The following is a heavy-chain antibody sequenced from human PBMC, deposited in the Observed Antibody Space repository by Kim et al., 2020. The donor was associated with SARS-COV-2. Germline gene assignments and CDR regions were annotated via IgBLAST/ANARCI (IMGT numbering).Heavy chain of an antibody. Sequence: GGSLRLSCAAAGFSSSSYWINWVRQPPGKGLEWVSRISSDGRITHYADSVKGRFTMSRDSAENTVFLQMNSLGAEDMAVYYCARGMFRSGFDVWGQGTTVSVSS. CDR3: ARGMFRSGFDV. D-gene: IGHD3-10*02. CDR1: GFSSSSYW. J-gene: IGHJ6*02. CDR2: ISSDGRIT. V-gene: IGHV3-74*01.